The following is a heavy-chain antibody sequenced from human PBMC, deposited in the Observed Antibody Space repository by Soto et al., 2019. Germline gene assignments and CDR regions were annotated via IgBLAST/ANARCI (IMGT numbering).Heavy chain of an antibody. CDR2: ISSSSTI. Sequence: GGSLRLSCAASGFTFSSYSMNWVRQAPGKGLEWVSYISSSSTIYYADSVEGRFTISRDNAKNSLYLQMNSLRAEDTAVYYCARAGTLYYYYYYMDVWGKGTTVTVSS. CDR3: ARAGTLYYYYYYMDV. V-gene: IGHV3-48*01. CDR1: GFTFSSYS. D-gene: IGHD1-1*01. J-gene: IGHJ6*03.